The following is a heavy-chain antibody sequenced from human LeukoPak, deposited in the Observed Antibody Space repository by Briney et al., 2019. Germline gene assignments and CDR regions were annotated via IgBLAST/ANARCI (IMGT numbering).Heavy chain of an antibody. CDR1: GYTFTGYY. Sequence: GASVKVSCKASGYTFTGYYMHWVRHSPAKGLEWMGSFDPEDDEKIYARNFQGRLTMTDDTSTNTAYMELSSLRSEDPALYYCAISIVGAAEILYWGQGTLVTVSS. CDR3: AISIVGAAEILY. J-gene: IGHJ4*02. CDR2: FDPEDDEK. V-gene: IGHV1-24*01. D-gene: IGHD1-26*01.